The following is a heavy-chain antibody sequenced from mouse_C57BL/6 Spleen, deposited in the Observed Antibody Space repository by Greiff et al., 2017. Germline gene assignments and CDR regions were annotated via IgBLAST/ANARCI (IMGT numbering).Heavy chain of an antibody. Sequence: VQLQQSGAELVKPGSSVKLSCKASGYTFTSYWMHWVKQRPIQGLEWIGNINPSDGDTNYNQKFKDKATLTVDKYSSTAYMQLSSLTSEDSAVYYCARQGLRYYYAMDYWGQGTSVTVSS. CDR1: GYTFTSYW. CDR2: INPSDGDT. J-gene: IGHJ4*01. V-gene: IGHV1-52*01. CDR3: ARQGLRYYYAMDY. D-gene: IGHD1-1*01.